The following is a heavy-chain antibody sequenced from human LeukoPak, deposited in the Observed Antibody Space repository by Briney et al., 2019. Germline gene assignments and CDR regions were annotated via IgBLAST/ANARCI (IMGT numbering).Heavy chain of an antibody. V-gene: IGHV4-30-4*01. J-gene: IGHJ4*02. CDR3: ARGYDSSGYYSASDC. CDR2: IYYSGST. Sequence: PSETLSLTCSVSGXPMRSGDYYWSWIRQTPGKGLELIGYIYYSGSTYYNPSLKSRVSISVDTSKRQFSLKLTSVTAADTAVYYCARGYDSSGYYSASDCWGQGTLVTVSS. D-gene: IGHD3-22*01. CDR1: GXPMRSGDYY.